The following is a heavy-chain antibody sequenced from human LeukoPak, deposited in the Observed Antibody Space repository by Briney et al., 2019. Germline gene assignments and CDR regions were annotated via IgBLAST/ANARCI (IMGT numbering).Heavy chain of an antibody. Sequence: SETLSLTCAVYGGSFSGYYWSWIRQPPGKGLGWIGEINHSGSTNYNPSLKSRVTISVDTSKNQFSLKLSSVTAADTAVYYCARVRCGGSCHFDYWGQGTLVTVSS. D-gene: IGHD2-15*01. J-gene: IGHJ4*02. CDR1: GGSFSGYY. V-gene: IGHV4-34*01. CDR3: ARVRCGGSCHFDY. CDR2: INHSGST.